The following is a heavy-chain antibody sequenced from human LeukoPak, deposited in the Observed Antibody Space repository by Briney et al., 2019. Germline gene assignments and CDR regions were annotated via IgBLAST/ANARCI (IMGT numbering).Heavy chain of an antibody. CDR3: AKDTVVRGSDY. CDR1: GFTFDNYG. V-gene: IGHV3-20*04. Sequence: GGSLRLSCAASGFTFDNYGMSWVRQAPGKGLEWVSGINWNGDSTGYADSVKGRFTISRDNSKNTLYLQMNSLRAEDTAVYYCAKDTVVRGSDYWGQGTLVTVSS. J-gene: IGHJ4*02. D-gene: IGHD4-23*01. CDR2: INWNGDST.